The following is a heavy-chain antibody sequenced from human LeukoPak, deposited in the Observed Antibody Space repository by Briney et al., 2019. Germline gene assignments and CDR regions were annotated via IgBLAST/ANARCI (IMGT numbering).Heavy chain of an antibody. D-gene: IGHD2-2*01. J-gene: IGHJ5*02. CDR3: ASDGDLAYQLLHVYGFDP. V-gene: IGHV4-38-2*02. Sequence: SETLSLTCTVSGYSISSGYYWGWIRQPPGKGLEWIGSIYHSGSTYYNPSLKSRVTISVDTSKNQFSLKLSSVAAADTAVYYCASDGDLAYQLLHVYGFDPWGQGTLATVS. CDR1: GYSISSGYY. CDR2: IYHSGST.